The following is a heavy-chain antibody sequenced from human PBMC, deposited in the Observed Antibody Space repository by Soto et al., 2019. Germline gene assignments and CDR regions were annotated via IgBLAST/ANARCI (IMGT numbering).Heavy chain of an antibody. CDR1: SISTYY. CDR2: INHSGST. J-gene: IGHJ4*02. Sequence: SETLSLTCTVDSISTYYWNWIRQPPGTGLEWIGEINHSGSTNYNPSLKSRVTISVDTSKDQFSLKLTSVTAADTAVYYCARDKITGLFDYWGQGTLVT. CDR3: ARDKITGLFDY. D-gene: IGHD2-8*02. V-gene: IGHV4-34*01.